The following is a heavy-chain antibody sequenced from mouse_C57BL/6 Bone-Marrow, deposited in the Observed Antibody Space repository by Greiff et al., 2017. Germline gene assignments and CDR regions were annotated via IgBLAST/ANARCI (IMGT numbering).Heavy chain of an antibody. CDR3: ARIGTGFYAMDY. CDR1: GYTFTSYW. V-gene: IGHV1-59*01. Sequence: QVQLQQPGAELVRPGTSVKLSCKASGYTFTSYWMHWVKQRPGQGLEWIGVIDPSDSYTNYNQKFKGKATLTVDTSSSTAYMQLSSLTSEDSAVYYCARIGTGFYAMDYWGQGTSVTVSS. D-gene: IGHD3-1*01. J-gene: IGHJ4*01. CDR2: IDPSDSYT.